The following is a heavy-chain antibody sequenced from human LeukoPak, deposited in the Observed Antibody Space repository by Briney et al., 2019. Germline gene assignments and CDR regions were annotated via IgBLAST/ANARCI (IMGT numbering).Heavy chain of an antibody. J-gene: IGHJ4*02. V-gene: IGHV4-38-2*01. D-gene: IGHD3-22*01. CDR3: ARQYWDDSKLDY. CDR1: GYSISSGYY. Sequence: SETLSLTCAVSGYSISSGYYWDWIRQPPGKGLEWIGNIYHSGSTYYNPSLKSRVTISVDTSKNQFSLKLSSVTAADTAVYYCARQYWDDSKLDYWGQGTLATVSS. CDR2: IYHSGST.